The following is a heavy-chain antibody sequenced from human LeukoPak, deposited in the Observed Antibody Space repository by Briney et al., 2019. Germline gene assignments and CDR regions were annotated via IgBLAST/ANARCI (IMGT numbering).Heavy chain of an antibody. V-gene: IGHV1-69*13. CDR1: GGTFSSYA. J-gene: IGHJ6*02. CDR2: IIPIFGTA. D-gene: IGHD6-13*01. Sequence: GASVKVSCKASGGTFSSYAISWVRQAPGQGLEWMGGIIPIFGTANYAQKFQGRVTITADESTSTAYMELSSLRSEDTAVYYCARGIAAAGTLTYYYYYGMDVWGQGTTVTVSS. CDR3: ARGIAAAGTLTYYYYYGMDV.